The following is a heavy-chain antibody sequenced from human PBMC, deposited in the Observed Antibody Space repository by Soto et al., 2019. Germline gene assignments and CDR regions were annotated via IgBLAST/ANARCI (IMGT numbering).Heavy chain of an antibody. V-gene: IGHV1-18*04. CDR3: ARDSYEYNYFDY. J-gene: IGHJ4*02. D-gene: IGHD6-6*01. Sequence: ASVKVPCKASGYTFTSYGISWVRQAPGQGLEWMGWISAYNGNTNYAQKLQGRVTMTTDTSTSTAYMELRSLRSDDTAVYYCARDSYEYNYFDYWGQGTLVTVPQ. CDR1: GYTFTSYG. CDR2: ISAYNGNT.